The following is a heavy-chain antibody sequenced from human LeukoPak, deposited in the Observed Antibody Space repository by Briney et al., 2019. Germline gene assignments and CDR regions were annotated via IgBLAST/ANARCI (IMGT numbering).Heavy chain of an antibody. D-gene: IGHD2-21*01. J-gene: IGHJ4*02. CDR2: IYMKSNT. CDR3: ARAYHTYCGGDCYQQLGGYYFDY. CDR1: WFPVRSNY. Sequence: PGGSVRLLCGASWFPVRSNYVGWPPEAPGRGVVCGSVIYMKSNTYYPDSEEGRFNISRDNSKHTLYLQVNSHRAGDTAVLYCARAYHTYCGGDCYQQLGGYYFDYWGQRTLVTVSS. V-gene: IGHV3-53*01.